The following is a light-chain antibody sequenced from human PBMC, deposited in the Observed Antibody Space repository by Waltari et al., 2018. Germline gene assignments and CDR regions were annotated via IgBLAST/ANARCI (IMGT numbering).Light chain of an antibody. Sequence: QSALTQPASVSGSPGQSLTISCTGPNSDVGNYDFVSWYQQCPGKAPQLIIYDVNKRPSGLSNRFSGPKSGNTASLTISGLQAEDEAVYYCSSYTTYGTFVIFGGGTKLTVL. CDR3: SSYTTYGTFVI. J-gene: IGLJ2*01. V-gene: IGLV2-14*03. CDR1: NSDVGNYDF. CDR2: DVN.